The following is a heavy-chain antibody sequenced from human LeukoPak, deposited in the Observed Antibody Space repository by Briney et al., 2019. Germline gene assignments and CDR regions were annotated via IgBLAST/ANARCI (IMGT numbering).Heavy chain of an antibody. CDR3: ARGHYGSGSRGWFDP. J-gene: IGHJ5*02. CDR2: IYYSGST. V-gene: IGHV4-39*01. D-gene: IGHD3-10*01. CDR1: GASISSDNYY. Sequence: SETLSLTCTVSGASISSDNYYWGWIRQPPGKGLEWIGSIYYSGSTYYNPSLKSRVTISVDTSKNQFSLKLSSATAADTAVYYCARGHYGSGSRGWFDPWGQGTLVTVSS.